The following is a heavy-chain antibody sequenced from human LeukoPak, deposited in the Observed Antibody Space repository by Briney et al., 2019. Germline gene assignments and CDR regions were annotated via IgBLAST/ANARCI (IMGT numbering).Heavy chain of an antibody. CDR2: IYSSVTT. CDR1: GGSISSYS. V-gene: IGHV4-4*07. J-gene: IGHJ5*02. CDR3: AREATQPSRWFDP. D-gene: IGHD6-13*01. Sequence: SETLSPTCTVSGGSISSYSWSWIRQPAGKGLEWIGRIYSSVTTNYNPSLNSRVTMSLDTSKNQFSLNLTSVTAADTAVYYCAREATQPSRWFDPWGQGTLVTVSS.